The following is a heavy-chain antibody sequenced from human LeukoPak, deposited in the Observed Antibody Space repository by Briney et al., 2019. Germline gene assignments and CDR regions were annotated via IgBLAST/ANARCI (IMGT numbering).Heavy chain of an antibody. CDR3: AKGGATVIDY. Sequence: GGSLRLSCAASGFTFSNYWMHWVRQAPGKGLVWVSRINSDGSSTTSVDSVKGRFTISRDNAKNTLYLQMNSLRAEDTAVYYCAKGGATVIDYWGQGTLVTVSS. V-gene: IGHV3-74*01. CDR1: GFTFSNYW. J-gene: IGHJ4*02. CDR2: INSDGSST. D-gene: IGHD4-17*01.